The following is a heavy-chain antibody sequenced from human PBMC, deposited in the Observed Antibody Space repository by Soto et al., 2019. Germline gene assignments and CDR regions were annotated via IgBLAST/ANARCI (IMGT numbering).Heavy chain of an antibody. CDR1: GFNFSSYS. V-gene: IGHV3-21*01. D-gene: IGHD2-2*02. CDR3: ARDRGGYCSSTSCYTRVGMDV. J-gene: IGHJ6*02. Sequence: GGSLRLSCTASGFNFSSYSMNWVRKAPGKGLEWVSSISSSSSYIYYADSVKGRFTISRDNAKNSLYLQMNSLRAEDTAVYYCARDRGGYCSSTSCYTRVGMDVWGQGTTVTVSS. CDR2: ISSSSSYI.